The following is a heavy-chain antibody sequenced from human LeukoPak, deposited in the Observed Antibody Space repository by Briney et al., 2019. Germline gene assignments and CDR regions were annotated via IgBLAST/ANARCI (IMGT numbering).Heavy chain of an antibody. V-gene: IGHV3-30-3*01. Sequence: GGSLRLSCAASGFTFSSYAMHWVRRAPGKGLEWVAVISYDGSNKYYADSVKGRFTISRDNSKNTLYLQMNSLRAEDTAVYYCASDSSGYYYAPSNYYGMDVWGQGTTVTVSS. J-gene: IGHJ6*02. CDR2: ISYDGSNK. CDR3: ASDSSGYYYAPSNYYGMDV. CDR1: GFTFSSYA. D-gene: IGHD3-22*01.